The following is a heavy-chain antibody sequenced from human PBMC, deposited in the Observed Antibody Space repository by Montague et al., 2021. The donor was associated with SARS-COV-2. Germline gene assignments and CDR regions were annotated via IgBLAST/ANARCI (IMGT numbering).Heavy chain of an antibody. CDR3: ARTLLDYYGMDV. CDR2: ISYDGSNK. V-gene: IGHV3-30-3*01. Sequence: FLRLSCVASGFTFSSYAMHWLRQAPGKGLEWVAVISYDGSNKYYADSVKGRFTISRDNSKNTLYLQMNSLRAEDTAVYYCARTLLDYYGMDVWGQGTTVTVS. CDR1: GFTFSSYA. J-gene: IGHJ6*02. D-gene: IGHD2/OR15-2a*01.